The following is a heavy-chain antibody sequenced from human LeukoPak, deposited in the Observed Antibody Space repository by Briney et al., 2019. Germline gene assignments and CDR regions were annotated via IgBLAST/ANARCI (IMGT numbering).Heavy chain of an antibody. J-gene: IGHJ5*02. CDR1: GGTFSSYA. Sequence: GSSVKVSCKASGGTFSSYAISWVRQAPGQGLEGRGRIIPILGIANYAQKFQGRVTITADKSTSTAYMELSSLRSEDTAVYYCAVCTGGGSFNWFDPWGQGTLVTVSS. V-gene: IGHV1-69*04. CDR2: IIPILGIA. CDR3: AVCTGGGSFNWFDP. D-gene: IGHD2-15*01.